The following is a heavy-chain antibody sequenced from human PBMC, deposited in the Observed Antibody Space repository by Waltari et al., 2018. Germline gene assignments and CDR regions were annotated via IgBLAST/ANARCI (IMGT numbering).Heavy chain of an antibody. CDR1: GFTFSSYS. Sequence: VQLVQSGGGLVKPGGSLRLSCAASGFTFSSYSMNWVRQAPGKGLEWVSSISSSSSYIYYADSVKGRFTISRDNAKNSLYLQMNSLRAEDTAVYYCARDYDYVWGSSHFDYWGQGTLVTVSS. CDR2: ISSSSSYI. CDR3: ARDYDYVWGSSHFDY. J-gene: IGHJ4*02. V-gene: IGHV3-21*01. D-gene: IGHD3-16*01.